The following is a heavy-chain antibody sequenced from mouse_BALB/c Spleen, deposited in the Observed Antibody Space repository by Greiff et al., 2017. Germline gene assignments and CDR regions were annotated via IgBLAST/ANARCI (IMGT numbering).Heavy chain of an antibody. Sequence: EVQLVESGGGLVKPGGSLKLSCAASGFTFSSYAMSWVRQTPEKRLEWVATISSGGSYTYYPDSVKGRFTISRDNAKNTLYLQMSSLRSEDTAMYYCASYRSWFAYWGQGTLVTVSA. V-gene: IGHV5-9-3*01. J-gene: IGHJ3*01. CDR2: ISSGGSYT. CDR3: ASYRSWFAY. CDR1: GFTFSSYA. D-gene: IGHD2-14*01.